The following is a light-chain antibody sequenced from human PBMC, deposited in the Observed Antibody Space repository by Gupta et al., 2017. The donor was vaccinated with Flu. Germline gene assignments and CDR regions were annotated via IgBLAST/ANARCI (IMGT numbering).Light chain of an antibody. CDR2: QAS. CDR1: QSISAW. J-gene: IGKJ2*01. CDR3: QQYESYPYT. V-gene: IGKV1-5*03. Sequence: VGDRVTIACRASQSISAWLAWYQQKPGKAPKVLIYQASSLKSGVPSRFSGSGSGTEFTLTISSLQPDDFAAYYCQQYESYPYTFGQGTKLEIK.